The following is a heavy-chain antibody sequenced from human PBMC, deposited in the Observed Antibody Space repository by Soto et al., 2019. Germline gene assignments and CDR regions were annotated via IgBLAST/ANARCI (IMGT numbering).Heavy chain of an antibody. V-gene: IGHV3-30*14. D-gene: IGHD3-16*01. CDR2: ISDDGIND. CDR1: GFTFSNYG. Sequence: PGGSLRLSCAASGFTFSNYGMHWVRQAPGRRLEWVAFISDDGINDYYGDSVKGRFTISRDNSDNTVYLHMNTLTAEDTAVYYCARQWGWDYFDYWGQGTLVSVSS. CDR3: ARQWGWDYFDY. J-gene: IGHJ4*02.